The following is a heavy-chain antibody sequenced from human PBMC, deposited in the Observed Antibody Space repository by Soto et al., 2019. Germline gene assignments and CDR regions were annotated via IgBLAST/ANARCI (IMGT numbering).Heavy chain of an antibody. CDR3: XXXXXXXXXXXDY. Sequence: EVQLVESGGGLVKPGGSLRLSCAASGFTFSSYSMNWVRQAPXXXLEWVSSISSSSSYIYYADSVKGRFTISRDNAKNSLYLQXNSLXXXXXXVXXXXXXXXXXXXXXDYWGQGTLVTVSS. J-gene: IGHJ4*02. V-gene: IGHV3-21*01. CDR1: GFTFSSYS. CDR2: ISSSSSYI.